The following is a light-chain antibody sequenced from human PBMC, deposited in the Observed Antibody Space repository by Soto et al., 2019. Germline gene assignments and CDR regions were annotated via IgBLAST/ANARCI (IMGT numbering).Light chain of an antibody. CDR2: EVS. J-gene: IGLJ2*01. CDR1: SNDVGAYNY. V-gene: IGLV2-14*01. CDR3: SSYTSSSSVV. Sequence: QSALTQPASVSGSPGQSITISCTGTSNDVGAYNYVSWYQQHPGKAPKLTIYEVSDRPSGVSNRFSGSKSDNTASLTISGLQAEDEADYYCSSYTSSSSVVFGGGTKLTVL.